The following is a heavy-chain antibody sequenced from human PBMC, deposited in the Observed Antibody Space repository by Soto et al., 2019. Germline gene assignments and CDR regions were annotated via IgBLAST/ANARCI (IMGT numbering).Heavy chain of an antibody. V-gene: IGHV4-39*01. D-gene: IGHD2-2*01. J-gene: IGHJ1*01. CDR3: ARGSIVVVPAAMRGYFQH. CDR1: GGSISSSSYY. Sequence: PSETLSLTCTVSGGSISSSSYYWGWIRQPPGKGLEWIGSIYYSGSTYYNPSLKSRVTISVDTSKNQFSLKLSSVTAADTAVYYCARGSIVVVPAAMRGYFQHWGQGTLVTVSS. CDR2: IYYSGST.